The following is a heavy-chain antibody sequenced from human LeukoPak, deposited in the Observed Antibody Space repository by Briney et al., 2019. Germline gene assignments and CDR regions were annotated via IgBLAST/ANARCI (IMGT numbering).Heavy chain of an antibody. CDR1: GYTFTGYY. CDR2: INPNSGGT. V-gene: IGHV1-2*02. D-gene: IGHD2-2*01. CDR3: ARETCSSTSCSNWFDP. J-gene: IGHJ5*02. Sequence: ASVKVSXKASGYTFTGYYMHWVRQAPGQGLEWMGWINPNSGGTNYAQKFQGRVTMTRDTSISTAYMELSRLRSDDTAVYYCARETCSSTSCSNWFDPWGQGTLVTVSS.